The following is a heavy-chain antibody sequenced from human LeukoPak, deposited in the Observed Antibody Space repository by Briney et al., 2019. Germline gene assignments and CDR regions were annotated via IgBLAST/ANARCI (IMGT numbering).Heavy chain of an antibody. CDR2: IYHSGST. Sequence: SETLSLTCTVSGGSISSSSYYWGWIRQPPGKGLEWIGSIYHSGSTYYNPSLKSRVTISVDTSKNQFSLKLSSVTAADTAVYYCARDKLPVEYSSSSLGWFDPWGQGTLVTVSS. CDR1: GGSISSSSYY. D-gene: IGHD6-6*01. V-gene: IGHV4-39*07. J-gene: IGHJ5*02. CDR3: ARDKLPVEYSSSSLGWFDP.